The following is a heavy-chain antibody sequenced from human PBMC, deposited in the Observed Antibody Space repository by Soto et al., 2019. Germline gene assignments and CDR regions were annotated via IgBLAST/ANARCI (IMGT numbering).Heavy chain of an antibody. D-gene: IGHD3-10*01. J-gene: IGHJ6*03. CDR2: IWYDGSNK. V-gene: IGHV3-33*01. CDR3: ARDTMVRGAQGYYYYMDV. CDR1: GFTFSSYG. Sequence: PGGSLRLSCAASGFTFSSYGMHWVRQAPGKGLEWVAVIWYDGSNKYYADSAKGRFTISRDNSENTLYLQMNSLRAEDTAVYYCARDTMVRGAQGYYYYMDVWGKGTTVTVSS.